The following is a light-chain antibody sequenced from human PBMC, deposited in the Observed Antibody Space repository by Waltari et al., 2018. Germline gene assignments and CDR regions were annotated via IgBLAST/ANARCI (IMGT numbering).Light chain of an antibody. CDR1: QSVRGS. CDR3: QHYVSLPAT. J-gene: IGKJ1*01. V-gene: IGKV3-20*01. Sequence: SCRASQSVRGSVAWYQQKPGQPPRLLIYAASNRATGIPDRFSGSGSGTDFSLTISRLEPEDFAVYYCQHYVSLPATFGQGTKVEIK. CDR2: AAS.